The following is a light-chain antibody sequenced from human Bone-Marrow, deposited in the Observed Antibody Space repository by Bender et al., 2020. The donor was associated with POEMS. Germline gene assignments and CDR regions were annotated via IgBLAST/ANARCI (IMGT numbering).Light chain of an antibody. V-gene: IGLV2-14*01. CDR1: SSDIGTYNY. Sequence: QSALTQPASVSGSPGQSITISCTGTSSDIGTYNYVTWYQQHPGKVPKLLIYEVNNRPSWVSHRFSGSKSGNRAYLTISGLQAEDEADYYCSSYTSPNMWVFGGGTKLTVL. CDR2: EVN. J-gene: IGLJ3*02. CDR3: SSYTSPNMWV.